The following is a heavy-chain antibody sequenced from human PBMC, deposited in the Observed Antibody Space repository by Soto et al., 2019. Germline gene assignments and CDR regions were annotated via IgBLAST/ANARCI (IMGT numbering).Heavy chain of an antibody. J-gene: IGHJ4*02. V-gene: IGHV3-23*01. D-gene: IGHD6-19*01. CDR2: ISGSGGST. CDR1: GFTFSSYA. CDR3: AKVRDVPGYSSGWSPYFDY. Sequence: HPGGSLRLSCAASGFTFSSYAMSWVRQAPGKGLEWVSAISGSGGSTYYADSVKGRFTISRDNSKNTLYLQMNSLRAEDTAVYYCAKVRDVPGYSSGWSPYFDYWGQGTLVTVSS.